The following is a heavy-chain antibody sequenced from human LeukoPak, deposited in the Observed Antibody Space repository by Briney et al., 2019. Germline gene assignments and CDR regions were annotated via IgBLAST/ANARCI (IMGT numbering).Heavy chain of an antibody. CDR2: ISSSSSTI. D-gene: IGHD2-15*01. J-gene: IGHJ5*02. CDR3: ARATVVVVTNWFDP. V-gene: IGHV3-48*01. CDR1: GLTFSSYS. Sequence: PGGSLRLSCAASGLTFSSYSMNWVRQAPGKGLEWVSYISSSSSTIYYADSVKGRFTISRDNAKNSLYLQMNSLRAEDTAVYYCARATVVVVTNWFDPWGQGTLVTVSS.